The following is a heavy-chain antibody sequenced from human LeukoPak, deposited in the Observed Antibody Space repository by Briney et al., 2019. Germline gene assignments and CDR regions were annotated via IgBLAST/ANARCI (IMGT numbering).Heavy chain of an antibody. CDR3: ARAPTSGSPLRGLDY. V-gene: IGHV4-30-4*08. Sequence: PSETLSLTCTVSGGSISSGDYYWSWIRQPPGKGLEWIGYIYYSGSTYYNPSLKSRVTISVDTSKNQFSLKLSSVTAADTAVYYCARAPTSGSPLRGLDYWGQGTLVTVSS. CDR1: GGSISSGDYY. CDR2: IYYSGST. D-gene: IGHD1-26*01. J-gene: IGHJ4*02.